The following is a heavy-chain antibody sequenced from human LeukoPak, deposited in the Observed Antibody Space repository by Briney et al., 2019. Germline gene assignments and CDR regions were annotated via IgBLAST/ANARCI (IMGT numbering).Heavy chain of an antibody. CDR3: AKDRDVYYFDY. CDR1: GFTFNSYE. D-gene: IGHD3-10*01. J-gene: IGHJ4*02. CDR2: ISSSGSTI. V-gene: IGHV3-48*03. Sequence: PGGSLRLSCAASGFTFNSYEMNWVRQAPGKGLEWVSYISSSGSTIYYADSVKGRFTISRDNAKNSLYLQMNSLRAEDTAVYYCAKDRDVYYFDYWGQGTLVTVSS.